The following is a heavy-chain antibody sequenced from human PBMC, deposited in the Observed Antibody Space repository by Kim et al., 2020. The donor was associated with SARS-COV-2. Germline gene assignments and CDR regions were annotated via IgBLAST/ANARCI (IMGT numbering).Heavy chain of an antibody. CDR3: ARGQYRSGYPGY. J-gene: IGHJ4*02. V-gene: IGHV1-3*01. Sequence: KYSQKCQGRVTTTRDTSASTAYMELSSLRSEDTAVYYCARGQYRSGYPGYWGQGTLVTVSS. D-gene: IGHD3-3*01.